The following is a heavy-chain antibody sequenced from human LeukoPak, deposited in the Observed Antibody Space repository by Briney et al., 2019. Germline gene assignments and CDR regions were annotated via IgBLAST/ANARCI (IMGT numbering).Heavy chain of an antibody. V-gene: IGHV3-23*01. Sequence: PGGSLRLSCAASGFTFSSHGMSWVRQAPGKGLEWVSTISGSGDNTYYADSGKGRFTISRDNSKNTLYLQMNSLRAEDRAVYYCARAMGGYFDLSPFDYWGQGTLVTVSS. CDR1: GFTFSSHG. CDR2: ISGSGDNT. CDR3: ARAMGGYFDLSPFDY. J-gene: IGHJ4*02. D-gene: IGHD3-9*01.